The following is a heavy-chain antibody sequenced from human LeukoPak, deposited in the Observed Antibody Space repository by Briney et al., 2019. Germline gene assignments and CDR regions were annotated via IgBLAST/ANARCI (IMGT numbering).Heavy chain of an antibody. Sequence: SVTVSCKASGGTFSSYAISWVRQPPAQGLEWMGRIIPIHGRANYEQKFQGRVTITADKSTSTAYMELRSLITEDSEVDDRARVSLLERRPGFNDYYYGMDVWGQGTTVTVSS. CDR2: IIPIHGRA. D-gene: IGHD3-3*02. V-gene: IGHV1-69*04. CDR1: GGTFSSYA. J-gene: IGHJ6*02. CDR3: ARVSLLERRPGFNDYYYGMDV.